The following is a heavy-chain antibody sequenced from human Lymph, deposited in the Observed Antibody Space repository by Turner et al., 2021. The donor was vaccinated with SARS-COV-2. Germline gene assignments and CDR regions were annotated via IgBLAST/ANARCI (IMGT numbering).Heavy chain of an antibody. J-gene: IGHJ6*02. D-gene: IGHD3-16*01. Sequence: EVQLLESGGGLVQPGGSLRLSCAASGFTFNNYAMSWVRQAPGKGLEGVSTISGSGGSTYYADSVKGRFTISRDNSKNTLYLQMKSLRAEDTAVYYCANLYPTVSWEFPYAMDVWGQGTTVTVSS. CDR3: ANLYPTVSWEFPYAMDV. CDR1: GFTFNNYA. CDR2: ISGSGGST. V-gene: IGHV3-23*01.